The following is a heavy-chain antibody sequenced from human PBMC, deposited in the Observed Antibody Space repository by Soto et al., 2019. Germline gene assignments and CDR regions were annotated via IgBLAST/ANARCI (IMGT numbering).Heavy chain of an antibody. CDR2: INHSGST. Sequence: SETLSLTCAVYGGSFSGYYWSWIRQPPGKGLEWIGEINHSGSTNYNPSLKSRVTISVDTSKSQFSLKLSSVTAADTAVYYCARVGSIAAHPSTYYYYGMDVWGQGTTVTVSS. J-gene: IGHJ6*02. CDR3: ARVGSIAAHPSTYYYYGMDV. V-gene: IGHV4-34*01. CDR1: GGSFSGYY. D-gene: IGHD6-6*01.